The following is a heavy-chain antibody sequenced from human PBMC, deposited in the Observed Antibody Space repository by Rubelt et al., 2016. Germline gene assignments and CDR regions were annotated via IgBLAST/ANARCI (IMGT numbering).Heavy chain of an antibody. J-gene: IGHJ5*02. V-gene: IGHV1-69*01. CDR2: IIPIFGTA. CDR1: GGTFSSYA. Sequence: QVQLVQSGAEVKKPGSSVKVSCKASGGTFSSYAISWVRQAPGQGLEWMGGIIPIFGTANYAQKFQGGVTSTADESTSTAYMELSSLRSEDTAVYYCARDHSGNNWFDPWGQGTLVTVSS. D-gene: IGHD6-19*01. CDR3: ARDHSGNNWFDP.